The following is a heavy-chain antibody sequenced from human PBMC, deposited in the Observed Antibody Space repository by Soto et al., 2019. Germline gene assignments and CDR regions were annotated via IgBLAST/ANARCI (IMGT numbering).Heavy chain of an antibody. CDR2: ISTSSSNI. CDR3: ARETSTGNYYMDV. D-gene: IGHD2-2*01. J-gene: IGHJ6*03. V-gene: IGHV3-48*01. Sequence: EVQLVESGGGLVQPGGSLRLSCAASGFSFSYYGMNWVRQAPGKGLEWVSYISTSSSNIYYADSVKGRFTNSRDNAKNSLSLKMNSLRAADTAVYYCARETSTGNYYMDVWGKGTTVTVSS. CDR1: GFSFSYYG.